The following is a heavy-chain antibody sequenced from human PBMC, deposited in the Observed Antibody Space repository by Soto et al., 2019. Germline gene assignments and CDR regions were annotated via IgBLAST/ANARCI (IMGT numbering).Heavy chain of an antibody. CDR2: MNPNSGNT. CDR3: AREHQYYYYYGMDV. Sequence: ASVKVSCKASGYTFTSYDINWVRQATGQGLEWMGWMNPNSGNTGYAQKFQGRVTMTRNTSISTAYMELSSLRSEDTAVYYCAREHQYYYYYGMDVWGQGTTVIVSS. CDR1: GYTFTSYD. V-gene: IGHV1-8*01. J-gene: IGHJ6*02.